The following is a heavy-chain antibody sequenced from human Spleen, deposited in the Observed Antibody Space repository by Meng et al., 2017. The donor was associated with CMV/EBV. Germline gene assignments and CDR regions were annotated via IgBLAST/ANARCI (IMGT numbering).Heavy chain of an antibody. V-gene: IGHV1-2*02. CDR1: GYTFAGYY. CDR3: VRRYSSSWYEFDY. D-gene: IGHD6-13*01. J-gene: IGHJ4*02. CDR2: INPNSGGT. Sequence: ASGYTFAGYYIHWVRQAPGRGLGWMGWINPNSGGTNYAQKFQGRVTMTRDTSISTAYMELSRLRSDDTAVYYCVRRYSSSWYEFDYWGQGTLVTVSS.